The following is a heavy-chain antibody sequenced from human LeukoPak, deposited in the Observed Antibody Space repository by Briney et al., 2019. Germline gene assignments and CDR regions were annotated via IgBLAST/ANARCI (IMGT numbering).Heavy chain of an antibody. CDR3: AKEHILTGCSDY. CDR1: GFTFSSYA. Sequence: GGSLRLSCAASGFTFSSYAMSWVRQAPGKGLEWVSPISADGRSTYYADSVQGRFTISRDNSKNTLYLQMNSLRAEDTAVYYCAKEHILTGCSDYWGQGTLVTVSS. V-gene: IGHV3-23*01. D-gene: IGHD3-9*01. J-gene: IGHJ4*02. CDR2: ISADGRST.